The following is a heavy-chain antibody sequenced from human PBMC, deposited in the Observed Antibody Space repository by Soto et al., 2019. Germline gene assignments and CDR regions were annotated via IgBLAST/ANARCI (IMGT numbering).Heavy chain of an antibody. Sequence: QVQLVESGGGLVKPGGSLRLSCAASGFSFSDYYMSWIRQAPGKGLEWVSYISSRGSTNYYADSVKGRFTISRDNAKNSLYLQMNSLRAEDTAVYYCARDERIWGSYRYIVYWGQGTLVTVSS. CDR3: ARDERIWGSYRYIVY. J-gene: IGHJ4*02. CDR1: GFSFSDYY. D-gene: IGHD3-16*02. CDR2: ISSRGSTN. V-gene: IGHV3-11*01.